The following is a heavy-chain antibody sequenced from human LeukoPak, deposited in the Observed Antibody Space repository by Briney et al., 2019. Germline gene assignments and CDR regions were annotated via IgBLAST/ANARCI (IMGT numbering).Heavy chain of an antibody. CDR3: ARGRGFYTLTGYYSAHFDY. CDR2: INHSGST. Sequence: SETLSLTCAVYGGFFGGYYWSWIRQPPGKGLEWIGEINHSGSTNYNPSLKSRVTISVDTSKNQFSLKLSSVTAADTAVYYCARGRGFYTLTGYYSAHFDYWGQGTLVTVSS. D-gene: IGHD3-9*01. V-gene: IGHV4-34*01. J-gene: IGHJ4*02. CDR1: GGFFGGYY.